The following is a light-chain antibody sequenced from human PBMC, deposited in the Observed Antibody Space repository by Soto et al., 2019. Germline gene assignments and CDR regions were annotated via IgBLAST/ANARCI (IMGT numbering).Light chain of an antibody. V-gene: IGKV1-33*01. CDR3: QQYDNLPLT. CDR1: QDISNY. CDR2: DAS. Sequence: DIQMTQSPSSLSASVGDRVTITCQASQDISNYLNWYQQKPGKATQLLIYDASNLETGVPSRFSGSGSGTDFTFTRSSLQPEDIATYYCQQYDNLPLTFGGGTKVEIK. J-gene: IGKJ4*01.